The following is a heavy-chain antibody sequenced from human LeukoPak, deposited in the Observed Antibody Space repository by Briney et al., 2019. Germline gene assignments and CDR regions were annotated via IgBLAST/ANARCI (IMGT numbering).Heavy chain of an antibody. J-gene: IGHJ4*02. D-gene: IGHD5-24*01. CDR1: GGSISSGGYC. CDR2: IYYSGST. V-gene: IGHV4-31*03. Sequence: SQTLSLTCTVSGGSISSGGYCWSWIRQHPGKGLEWIGYIYYSGSTYYNPSLKSRVTISVDTSKNQFSLKLSSVTAADTAVYYCARDRGVDPAFDYWGQGTLVTVSS. CDR3: ARDRGVDPAFDY.